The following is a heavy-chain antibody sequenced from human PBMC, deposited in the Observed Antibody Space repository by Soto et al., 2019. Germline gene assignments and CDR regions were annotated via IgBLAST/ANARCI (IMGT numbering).Heavy chain of an antibody. CDR3: ARERNYHLSGYYDAFDV. CDR1: GFNFKDYW. V-gene: IGHV3-7*01. D-gene: IGHD3-9*01. J-gene: IGHJ3*01. Sequence: EVQLVESGGSLVQPGGSLRLSCAGSGFNFKDYWMTWVRQAPGKGLEWLANIGEDGGISNYVDSVKGRFTISRDNVKNSLDLQINSLRAEDTAVYYCARERNYHLSGYYDAFDVWGQGTVVTVSS. CDR2: IGEDGGIS.